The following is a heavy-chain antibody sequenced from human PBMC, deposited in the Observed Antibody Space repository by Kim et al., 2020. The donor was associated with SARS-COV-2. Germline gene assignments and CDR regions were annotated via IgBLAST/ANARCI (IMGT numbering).Heavy chain of an antibody. CDR2: IYYSGST. CDR3: ARDLEYYDILTGYRYFDY. V-gene: IGHV4-39*02. D-gene: IGHD3-9*01. J-gene: IGHJ4*02. Sequence: SETLSLTCTVSGGSISSSSYYWGWIRQPPGKGLEWIGSIYYSGSTYYNPSLKSRVTISVDTSKNQFSLKLSSVTAADTAVYYCARDLEYYDILTGYRYFDYWGQGTLVTVSS. CDR1: GGSISSSSYY.